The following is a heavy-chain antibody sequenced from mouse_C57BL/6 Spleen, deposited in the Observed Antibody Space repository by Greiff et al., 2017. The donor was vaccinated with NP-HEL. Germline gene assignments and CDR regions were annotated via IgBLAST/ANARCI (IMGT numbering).Heavy chain of an antibody. D-gene: IGHD2-5*01. Sequence: EVQLVESGPGLVKPSQSLSLTCSVTGYSITSGYYWNWIRQFPGNKLEWMGYISYDGSNNYNPSLKNRISITRDTSKNQFFLKLNSVTTEDTATYYCARVYYSNYETLFDYWGQGTTLTVSS. J-gene: IGHJ2*01. CDR3: ARVYYSNYETLFDY. CDR1: GYSITSGYY. V-gene: IGHV3-6*01. CDR2: ISYDGSN.